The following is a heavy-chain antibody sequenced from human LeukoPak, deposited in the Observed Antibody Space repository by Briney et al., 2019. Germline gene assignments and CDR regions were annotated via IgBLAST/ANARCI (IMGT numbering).Heavy chain of an antibody. CDR3: AKAGAVVVVAAKFFDY. V-gene: IGHV3-23*01. CDR2: ISGSGGST. Sequence: GGSLRLSCAASGFTFDDYGMSWVRQVPGKGLEWVSAISGSGGSTYYADSVKGRFTISRDNSKNTLYLQMNSLGAEDTAVYYCAKAGAVVVVAAKFFDYWGQGTLVTVSS. D-gene: IGHD2-15*01. J-gene: IGHJ4*02. CDR1: GFTFDDYG.